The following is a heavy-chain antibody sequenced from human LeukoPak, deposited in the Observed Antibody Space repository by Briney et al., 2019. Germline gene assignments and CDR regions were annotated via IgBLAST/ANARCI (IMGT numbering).Heavy chain of an antibody. J-gene: IGHJ6*03. V-gene: IGHV1-2*02. CDR1: GYTFTGYY. D-gene: IGHD3-10*01. Sequence: ASVKVSCKASGYTFTGYYMHWVRQAPGQGLEWMGWINPNSGGTNYAQKFQGRVTMTRDTSISTAYMELSRLRSDDTAVYYCARSPITMVRGVNDYYYYMDVWGKGTTVTVSS. CDR3: ARSPITMVRGVNDYYYYMDV. CDR2: INPNSGGT.